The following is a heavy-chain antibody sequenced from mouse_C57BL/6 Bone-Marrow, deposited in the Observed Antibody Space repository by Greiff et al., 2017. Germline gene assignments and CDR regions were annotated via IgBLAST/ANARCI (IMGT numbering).Heavy chain of an antibody. CDR2: INPNNGGT. D-gene: IGHD4-1*01. Sequence: EVKLQESGPELVKPGASVKISCKASGYTFTDYNMDWVKQSHGKSLEWIGDINPNNGGTIYNQKFKGKATLTVDKSSSTAYMELRSLTSEDTAVYYCARELAWFAYWGQGTLVTVSA. V-gene: IGHV1-18*01. J-gene: IGHJ3*01. CDR1: GYTFTDYN. CDR3: ARELAWFAY.